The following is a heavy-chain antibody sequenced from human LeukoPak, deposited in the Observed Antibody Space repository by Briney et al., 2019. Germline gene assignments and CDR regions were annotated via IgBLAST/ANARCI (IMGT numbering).Heavy chain of an antibody. CDR2: IYYSGSP. D-gene: IGHD5-24*01. V-gene: IGHV4-59*01. Sequence: PSETLSLTCTVSGGSIGSYYCSWIRQPPGKGLEWIGYIYYSGSPNYNPSLKSRVTISVDRSKNQFSLKLTSVTSADTAVYYCAIGEIYFDYWGQGTLVTVSS. CDR1: GGSIGSYY. J-gene: IGHJ4*02. CDR3: AIGEIYFDY.